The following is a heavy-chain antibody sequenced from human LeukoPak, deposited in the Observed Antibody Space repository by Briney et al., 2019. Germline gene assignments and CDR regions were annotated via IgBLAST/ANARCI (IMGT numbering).Heavy chain of an antibody. CDR1: GGSISSDY. Sequence: PSETLSLTCTVSGGSISSDYWSWLRQSPGKGLEWIGYIHYSGGTNYNPSLKSRVTISMDTSKNQFYLKLSSVTAADTAVYYCARDTHSKERSDYWGLGTLVTVSS. CDR2: IHYSGGT. J-gene: IGHJ4*02. V-gene: IGHV4-59*01. D-gene: IGHD1-1*01. CDR3: ARDTHSKERSDY.